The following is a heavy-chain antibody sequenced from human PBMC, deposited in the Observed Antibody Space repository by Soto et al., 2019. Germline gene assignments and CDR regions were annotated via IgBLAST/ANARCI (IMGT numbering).Heavy chain of an antibody. CDR3: ARATSTNWFDP. Sequence: SETLSLTCAVSGGSISSNNWWNWVRQPPGEGLEWIGEIYHGGDTNYNPSLKSRVPMSVATSKNQFSLKVNSVIAADTALYYCARATSTNWFDPWGQGTLVTVLL. CDR2: IYHGGDT. J-gene: IGHJ5*02. CDR1: GGSISSNNW. V-gene: IGHV4-4*02.